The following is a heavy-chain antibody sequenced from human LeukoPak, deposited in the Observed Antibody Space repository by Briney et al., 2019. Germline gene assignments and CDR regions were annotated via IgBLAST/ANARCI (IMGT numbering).Heavy chain of an antibody. CDR2: MSPNSGNT. J-gene: IGHJ5*02. D-gene: IGHD3-10*01. V-gene: IGHV1-8*01. CDR1: GYTFSSYD. CDR3: ARGFSGSAYFPKP. Sequence: GASVEVSCKTSGYTFSSYDINWVRQATGQGLEWMGWMSPNSGNTGYAQKFQGRVTMTRNTSTSTAYMKLSSLRSEDTAAYFCARGFSGSAYFPKPWGQGTLVTVSS.